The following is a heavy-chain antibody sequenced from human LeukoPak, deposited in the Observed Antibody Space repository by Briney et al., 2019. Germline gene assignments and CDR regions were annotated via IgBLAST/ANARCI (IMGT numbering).Heavy chain of an antibody. CDR3: AKDWVTVAAAGFSPFDY. J-gene: IGHJ4*02. V-gene: IGHV3-23*01. CDR1: GFTFSSYA. D-gene: IGHD6-13*01. Sequence: GGSLRLSCAAPGFTFSSYAMSWVRQAPGKGLEWVSAISGSGGSTYYADSVKGRFTISRDNSKNTLYLQMNSLRAEDTAVYYCAKDWVTVAAAGFSPFDYWGQGTLVTVSS. CDR2: ISGSGGST.